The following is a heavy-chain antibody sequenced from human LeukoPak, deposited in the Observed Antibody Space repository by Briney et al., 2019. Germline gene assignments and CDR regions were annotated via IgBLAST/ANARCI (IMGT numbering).Heavy chain of an antibody. CDR2: IYYSGST. CDR3: ARHLTGTRSLDY. J-gene: IGHJ4*02. Sequence: SETLSLTCTVSGGSISGYYWSWIRQSPGKGLEWIAYIYYSGSTNYNPSLKSRVTISVDTSKNQFSLKLSSVTAADADVYYCARHLTGTRSLDYWGQGTLVTVSS. D-gene: IGHD1-14*01. V-gene: IGHV4-59*08. CDR1: GGSISGYY.